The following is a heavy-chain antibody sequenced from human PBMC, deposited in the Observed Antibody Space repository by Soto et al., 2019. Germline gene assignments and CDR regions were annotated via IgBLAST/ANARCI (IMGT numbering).Heavy chain of an antibody. CDR3: ARDMWPRYYDSSGGAFDI. Sequence: GASVKVSCKASGYTFTSYAMHWVRQAPGQRLEWMGWINAGNGNTKYSQKFQGRVTITRDTSASTAYMELSSLRSEDTAVYYCARDMWPRYYDSSGGAFDIWGQGTTVTVSS. V-gene: IGHV1-3*01. J-gene: IGHJ3*02. CDR1: GYTFTSYA. D-gene: IGHD3-22*01. CDR2: INAGNGNT.